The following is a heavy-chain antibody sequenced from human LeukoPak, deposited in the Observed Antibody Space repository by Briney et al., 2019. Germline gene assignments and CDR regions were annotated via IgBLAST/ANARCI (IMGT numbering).Heavy chain of an antibody. CDR3: AAELEVGRGYFNY. CDR2: IVVGSGNT. D-gene: IGHD1-1*01. CDR1: VFTFTSSV. Sequence: TSVKVSSTASVFTFTSSVMQWGRQARGQRREWMGWIVVGSGNTNYAQEFQGRLTFTRDMSTSTAYMELSSLRSEDTAVYCCAAELEVGRGYFNYWGQGSLVTVSS. V-gene: IGHV1-58*02. J-gene: IGHJ4*02.